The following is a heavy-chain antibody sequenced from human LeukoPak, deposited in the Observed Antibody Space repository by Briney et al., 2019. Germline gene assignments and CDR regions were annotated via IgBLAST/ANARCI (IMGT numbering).Heavy chain of an antibody. V-gene: IGHV3-33*01. J-gene: IGHJ4*02. CDR1: GFTFCSHG. Sequence: GGSLRLSCAASGFTFCSHGMHWVRQAPGKGLEWVAVIWYDGSKKQYADSVKGRFTVSRDNSKNTLYLQMNSLRAEDTAVYYCARVLTASLDYWGQGTLVTVSS. CDR2: IWYDGSKK. CDR3: ARVLTASLDY. D-gene: IGHD5-18*01.